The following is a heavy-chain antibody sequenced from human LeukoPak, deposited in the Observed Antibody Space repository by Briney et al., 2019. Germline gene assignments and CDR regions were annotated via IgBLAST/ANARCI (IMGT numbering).Heavy chain of an antibody. CDR2: ISWNSGSI. CDR1: GFTFDDYA. D-gene: IGHD6-6*01. J-gene: IGHJ4*02. V-gene: IGHV3-9*01. CDR3: AKDISLRKQLGKALDY. Sequence: PGGLLRLSCAASGFTFDDYAKHWVRQAPGKGLEWGSGISWNSGSIGYADSVKGRFTISRDNAKNSLYLQMNSLRAEDTALYYCAKDISLRKQLGKALDYWGQGTLVTVSS.